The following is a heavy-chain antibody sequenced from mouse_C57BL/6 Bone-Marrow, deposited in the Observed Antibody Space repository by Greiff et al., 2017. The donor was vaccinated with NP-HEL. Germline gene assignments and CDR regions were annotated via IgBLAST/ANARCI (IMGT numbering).Heavy chain of an antibody. D-gene: IGHD2-4*01. CDR2: IRNKANGYTT. V-gene: IGHV7-3*01. CDR3: ARSIYYDYADDPFDAMDY. J-gene: IGHJ4*01. CDR1: GFTFTDYY. Sequence: EVQLVESGGGLVQPGGSLSLSCAASGFTFTDYYMSWVRQPPGKALEWLVFIRNKANGYTTEYSASVKGRFTISRDNSQSILYLQMNALRAEGSATYYCARSIYYDYADDPFDAMDYWGQGTSVTVSA.